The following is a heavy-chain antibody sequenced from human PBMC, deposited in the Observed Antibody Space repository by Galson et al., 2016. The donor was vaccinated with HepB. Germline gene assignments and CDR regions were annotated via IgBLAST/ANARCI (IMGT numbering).Heavy chain of an antibody. J-gene: IGHJ6*02. CDR2: IWADGRNQ. V-gene: IGHV3-33*06. Sequence: SLRLSCAASGFTFGSHDMHWVRQAPGKGLEWVALIWADGRNQYYVDSVKGRFTISRDNSKSTLYLQMSSLRAEDTALYYCAKDRGSGSLDYGVDVWGQGTTVTVS. CDR3: AKDRGSGSLDYGVDV. D-gene: IGHD6-25*01. CDR1: GFTFGSHD.